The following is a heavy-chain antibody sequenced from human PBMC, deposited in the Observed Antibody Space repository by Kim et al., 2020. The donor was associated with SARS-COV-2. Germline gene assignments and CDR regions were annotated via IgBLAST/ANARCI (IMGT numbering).Heavy chain of an antibody. CDR1: GGTLSSYA. V-gene: IGHV1-69*04. CDR2: IIPILGIA. J-gene: IGHJ4*02. Sequence: SVKVSCKASGGTLSSYAISWVRQAPGQGLEWMGRIIPILGIANYAQKFQGRVTITADKSTSTAYMELSSLRSEDTAVYYCATRTWATGELDYWGQGTLVTVSS. D-gene: IGHD3-10*01. CDR3: ATRTWATGELDY.